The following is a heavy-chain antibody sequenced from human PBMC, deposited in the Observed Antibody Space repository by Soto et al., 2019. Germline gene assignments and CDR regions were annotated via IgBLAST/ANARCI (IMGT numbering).Heavy chain of an antibody. Sequence: VKVSCKASGGTFSSYAISWVRQAPGQGLEWMGGIIPIFGTANYAQKFQGRVTITADESTSTAYMELSSLRSEDTAVYYCARAGRYFDWLYPGYWGQGTLVTVSS. D-gene: IGHD3-9*01. CDR2: IIPIFGTA. V-gene: IGHV1-69*01. CDR1: GGTFSSYA. CDR3: ARAGRYFDWLYPGY. J-gene: IGHJ4*02.